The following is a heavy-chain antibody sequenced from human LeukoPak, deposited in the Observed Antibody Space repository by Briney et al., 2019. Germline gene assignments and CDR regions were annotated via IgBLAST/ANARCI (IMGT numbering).Heavy chain of an antibody. CDR3: ARDARRRDGYNYAEV. CDR1: GGSISSYY. CDR2: IYYGGST. J-gene: IGHJ4*02. Sequence: PSETLSLTCTVSGGSISSYYWSWIRQPPGKGLEWIGCIYYGGSTNYNPSLKSRVTISVDTSNNHFSLKLSSVTAADTAVYYCARDARRRDGYNYAEVWGQGTLVTVSS. V-gene: IGHV4-59*01. D-gene: IGHD5-24*01.